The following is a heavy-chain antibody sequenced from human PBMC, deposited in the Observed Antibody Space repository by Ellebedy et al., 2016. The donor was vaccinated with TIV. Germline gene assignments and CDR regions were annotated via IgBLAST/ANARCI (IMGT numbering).Heavy chain of an antibody. J-gene: IGHJ3*02. CDR3: ATTWEGRSNSAFDM. V-gene: IGHV1-18*01. CDR2: ISEINGNT. D-gene: IGHD2/OR15-2a*01. Sequence: AASVKVSCKASGYTSITYGISWTRQAPGQGLEWMGWISEINGNTNYAQKFQGRVTMSTDTSTKTAYMEMRSLRSDDTAVYYCATTWEGRSNSAFDMWGQGTMVIVSA. CDR1: GYTSITYG.